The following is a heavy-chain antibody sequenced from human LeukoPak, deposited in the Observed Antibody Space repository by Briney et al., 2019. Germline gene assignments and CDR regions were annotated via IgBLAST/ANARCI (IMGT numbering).Heavy chain of an antibody. V-gene: IGHV4-61*08. CDR1: GGSISSGGYY. CDR3: ARQVATEPFRYYYYMDV. Sequence: SETLSLTCTVSGGSISSGGYYWSWIRQHPGKGLEWFGYIYTSGSTNYNPSLKSRVTISVDTSKNQFSLKLSSVTAADTAVYYCARQVATEPFRYYYYMDVWGKGTTVTVSS. D-gene: IGHD5-12*01. CDR2: IYTSGST. J-gene: IGHJ6*03.